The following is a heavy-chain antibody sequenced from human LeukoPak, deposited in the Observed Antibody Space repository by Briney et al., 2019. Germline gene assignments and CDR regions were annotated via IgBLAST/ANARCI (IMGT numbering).Heavy chain of an antibody. CDR2: INHSGST. J-gene: IGHJ4*02. Sequence: SETLSLTCAVYGGSLSGYYWSWIRQPPGKGLEWIGEINHSGSTNYNPSLKSRVTISVDTSKNQFSLKLSSVTAADTAVYYCARGLNSGSYSHFDYWGQGTLVTVSS. V-gene: IGHV4-34*01. CDR3: ARGLNSGSYSHFDY. CDR1: GGSLSGYY. D-gene: IGHD1-26*01.